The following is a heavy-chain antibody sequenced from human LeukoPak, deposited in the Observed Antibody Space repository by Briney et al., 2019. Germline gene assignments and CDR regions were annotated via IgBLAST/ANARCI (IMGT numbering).Heavy chain of an antibody. Sequence: TGGSLRLFCTACGFTFNNYWMIWVRQAPGKGLEWVANIKHDGSEKYYVDSVKGRFTISRDNAKNSLYLQMNSLRAEDTAVYYCARDYGAPRYWGQGTLVTVSS. CDR2: IKHDGSEK. CDR1: GFTFNNYW. J-gene: IGHJ4*02. V-gene: IGHV3-7*04. CDR3: ARDYGAPRY. D-gene: IGHD4-17*01.